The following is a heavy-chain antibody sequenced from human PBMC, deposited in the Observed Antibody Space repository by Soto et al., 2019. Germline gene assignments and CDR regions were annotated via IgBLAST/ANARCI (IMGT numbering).Heavy chain of an antibody. CDR2: ISWNSGSI. J-gene: IGHJ3*02. Sequence: EVQLVESGGGLVQPGRSLRLSCAASGFTFDDYAMHWVRQAPGKGLEWVSGISWNSGSIGYADSVKGRFTISRDNAKNAQYLKMNSLRAEDKDLYYCAKWEDYGYRKEAFDIWGQGTMVTVPS. CDR1: GFTFDDYA. V-gene: IGHV3-9*01. CDR3: AKWEDYGYRKEAFDI. D-gene: IGHD4-17*01.